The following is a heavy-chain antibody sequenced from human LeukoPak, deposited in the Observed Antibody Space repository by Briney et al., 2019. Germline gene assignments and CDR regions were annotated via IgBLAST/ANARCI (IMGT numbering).Heavy chain of an antibody. CDR2: IYTSGNT. Sequence: SETLSLTXTVSGGSISGYYWSWIRQTAGKGLEWIGGIYTSGNTNYTPSLKCRLTMSVDTSKNQFSLKLSSVTAEDTAVYYCARQSDSSGYYYLGAFDFWGQGTMVTVSS. D-gene: IGHD3-22*01. V-gene: IGHV4-4*07. CDR3: ARQSDSSGYYYLGAFDF. CDR1: GGSISGYY. J-gene: IGHJ3*01.